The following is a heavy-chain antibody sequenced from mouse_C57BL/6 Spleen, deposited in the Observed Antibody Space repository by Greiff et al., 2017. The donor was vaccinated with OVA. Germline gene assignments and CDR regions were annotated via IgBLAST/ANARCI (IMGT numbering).Heavy chain of an antibody. V-gene: IGHV1-52*01. D-gene: IGHD3-2*02. Sequence: QVQLKQPGAELVRPGSSVKLSCKASGYTFTSYWMHWVKQRPIQGLEWIGNIDPSDSETHYNQKFKDKAALTVDKSSSTAYMQLSSLTSEDSAVYYCALNTAQGFAYWGQGTLVTVSA. CDR2: IDPSDSET. CDR1: GYTFTSYW. J-gene: IGHJ3*01. CDR3: ALNTAQGFAY.